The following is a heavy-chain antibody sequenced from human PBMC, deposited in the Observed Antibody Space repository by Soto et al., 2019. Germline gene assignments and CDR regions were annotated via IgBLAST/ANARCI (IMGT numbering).Heavy chain of an antibody. CDR3: ARGSPYIAAVGDY. V-gene: IGHV4-59*01. CDR1: GGSISSYY. Sequence: SETLSLTCTVSGGSISSYYWSWIRQPPGKGLEWIGYIYYSGSTNYNPSLKSRVTISVDTSKNQFSLKLSSVTAADTAVYYCARGSPYIAAVGDYWGQGTLVTVSS. CDR2: IYYSGST. D-gene: IGHD6-13*01. J-gene: IGHJ4*02.